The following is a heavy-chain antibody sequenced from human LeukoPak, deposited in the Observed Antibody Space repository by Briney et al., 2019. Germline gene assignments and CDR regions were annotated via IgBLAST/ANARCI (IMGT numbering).Heavy chain of an antibody. CDR1: GYTFTGYH. CDR2: TNPNSGDT. J-gene: IGHJ4*02. V-gene: IGHV1-2*06. Sequence: ASVKVSCKASGYTFTGYHMHWVRQAPGQGLEWMGRTNPNSGDTNYAQKFQGRVAMTRDTSISTAFMELTRLRSDDTAVYYCARDYCSSTSCLFDYWGQGTLVTVSS. CDR3: ARDYCSSTSCLFDY. D-gene: IGHD2-2*01.